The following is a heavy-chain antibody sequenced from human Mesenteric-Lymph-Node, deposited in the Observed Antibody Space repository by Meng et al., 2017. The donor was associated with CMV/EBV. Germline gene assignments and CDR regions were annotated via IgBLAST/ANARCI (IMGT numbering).Heavy chain of an antibody. V-gene: IGHV3-20*04. CDR1: GGSISSHY. D-gene: IGHD2-2*01. CDR2: IHWTGGST. Sequence: ETLSLTCTVSGGSISSHYWSWIRQPPGKGLEWVSGIHWTGGSTDYADSVKGRFTMSRDDAKNSLYLQMNSLRAEDTAFYYCARDMQDYFDLWGQGTLVTVSS. J-gene: IGHJ4*02. CDR3: ARDMQDYFDL.